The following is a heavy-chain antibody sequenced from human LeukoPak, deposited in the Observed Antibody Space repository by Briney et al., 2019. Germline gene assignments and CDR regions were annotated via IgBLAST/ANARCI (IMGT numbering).Heavy chain of an antibody. CDR2: IYYSGST. D-gene: IGHD3-10*01. V-gene: IGHV4-61*01. Sequence: SETLSLTCTVSGYSISSGYYWSWIRQPPGKGLEWIGYIYYSGSTNYNPSLKSRVTMSVDTSKNQFSLKLSSVTAADTAVYYCARERAYYGSGSYVWFDPWGQGTLVTVSS. J-gene: IGHJ5*02. CDR3: ARERAYYGSGSYVWFDP. CDR1: GYSISSGYY.